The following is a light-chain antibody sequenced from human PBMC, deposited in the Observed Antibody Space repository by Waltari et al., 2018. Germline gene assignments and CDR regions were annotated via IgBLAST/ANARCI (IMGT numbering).Light chain of an antibody. CDR1: SEHSAYA. CDR2: SDGGGGH. V-gene: IGLV4-69*01. J-gene: IGLJ2*01. Sequence: QLAVTQSPSASASLGASVKLTCTLSSEHSAYAIAWPQHQPGKGPRLLMKSDGGGGHTKGDGIPVRCSGVSSGAVRYLTISSRQYEDEAAYYCQTWDPDTVVFGGGTKLTV. CDR3: QTWDPDTVV.